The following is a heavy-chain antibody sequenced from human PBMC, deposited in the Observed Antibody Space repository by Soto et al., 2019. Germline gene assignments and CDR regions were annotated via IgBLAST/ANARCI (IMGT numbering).Heavy chain of an antibody. CDR3: ARDSGSQWPFEY. D-gene: IGHD6-19*01. J-gene: IGHJ4*02. CDR2: IYYSGST. Sequence: SETLSLTCTVSGGSISSYYWSWIRQPPGKGLEWIGYIYYSGSTNYNPSLKSRVTISVDTSKNQFSLKLTSVTAADTAVYYCARDSGSQWPFEYWGQGTLVTVSS. V-gene: IGHV4-59*01. CDR1: GGSISSYY.